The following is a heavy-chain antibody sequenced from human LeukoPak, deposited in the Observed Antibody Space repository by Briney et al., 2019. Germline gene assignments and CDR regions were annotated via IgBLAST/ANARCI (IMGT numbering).Heavy chain of an antibody. Sequence: GGSLRLSCAASGFTLSSYEMNWVRQAPGKGLEWVSYISNSGGTIYYADSLKGQFTISRDNAKNSLYLQMNSLRAEDTAVYYCAREFTYGDYVDYWGQGTLVTVSS. CDR1: GFTLSSYE. CDR3: AREFTYGDYVDY. J-gene: IGHJ4*02. CDR2: ISNSGGTI. D-gene: IGHD4-17*01. V-gene: IGHV3-48*03.